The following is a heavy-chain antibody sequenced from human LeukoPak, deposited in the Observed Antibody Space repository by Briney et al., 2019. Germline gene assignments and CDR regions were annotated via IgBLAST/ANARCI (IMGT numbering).Heavy chain of an antibody. CDR1: GGSIRNYY. D-gene: IGHD1-26*01. J-gene: IGHJ4*02. CDR3: ARGYSGSLHYFDY. V-gene: IGHV4-59*01. Sequence: SETLSLTCTGSGGSIRNYYWSWIRQPPGKGLEWIGYIYYSGSTNYNPSLKSRVTISVDKSKNQFSLKLSSVTAADTAVYYCARGYSGSLHYFDYWGQGTLVTVSS. CDR2: IYYSGST.